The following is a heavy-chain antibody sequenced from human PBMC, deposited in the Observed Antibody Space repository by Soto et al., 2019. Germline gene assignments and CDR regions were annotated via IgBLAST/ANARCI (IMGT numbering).Heavy chain of an antibody. Sequence: SETLSLTCSVSGGSISSSAYYWGWIRQPPGKGLEWIGSIYYSGSTYYNPSLKSRVTISADTSKNQFSLKLSSVTAADTAVYYCARHRGYSYGYLDYWGQGALVTVSS. V-gene: IGHV4-39*01. CDR2: IYYSGST. D-gene: IGHD5-18*01. CDR3: ARHRGYSYGYLDY. J-gene: IGHJ4*02. CDR1: GGSISSSAYY.